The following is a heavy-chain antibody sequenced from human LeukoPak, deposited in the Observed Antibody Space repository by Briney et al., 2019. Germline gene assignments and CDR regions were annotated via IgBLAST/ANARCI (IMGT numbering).Heavy chain of an antibody. V-gene: IGHV3-7*01. J-gene: IGHJ6*03. CDR1: GFTFSSYW. CDR2: IKQDGREK. Sequence: GGSLRLSCAASGFTFSSYWMSWVRQAPGKGLEWVANIKQDGREKYYVDSLKGRFTVSRDNAKNSLYLQINSLRAGDTAVYYCARVGAARYYYYYMDVWGKGTTVTVSS. D-gene: IGHD2-15*01. CDR3: ARVGAARYYYYYMDV.